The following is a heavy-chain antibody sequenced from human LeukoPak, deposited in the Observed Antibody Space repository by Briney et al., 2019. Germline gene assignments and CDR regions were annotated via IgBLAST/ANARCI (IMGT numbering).Heavy chain of an antibody. CDR1: GLTFSSHW. CDR2: IYSGGST. CDR3: ARGDDYGASY. Sequence: GGSLRLSCAASGLTFSSHWMHWVRQAPGKGLEWVSVIYSGGSTYYADSVKGRFTISRDNSKNTLYLQMNSLRAEDTAVYYCARGDDYGASYWGQGTLVTVSS. D-gene: IGHD4-17*01. J-gene: IGHJ4*02. V-gene: IGHV3-53*01.